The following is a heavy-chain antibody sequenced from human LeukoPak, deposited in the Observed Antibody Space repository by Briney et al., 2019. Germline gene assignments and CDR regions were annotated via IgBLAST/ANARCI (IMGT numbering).Heavy chain of an antibody. CDR2: ISGSGGST. J-gene: IGHJ3*02. CDR1: GGSFSGYY. CDR3: AKPGYCSSTSCYIPSNDAFDI. V-gene: IGHV3-23*01. D-gene: IGHD2-2*02. Sequence: PSETLSLTCAVYGGSFSGYYWSWVRQAPGKGLEWVSAISGSGGSTYYADSVKGRFTISRDTSKNTLYLQMNSLRAEDTAVYYCAKPGYCSSTSCYIPSNDAFDIWGQGTMVTVSS.